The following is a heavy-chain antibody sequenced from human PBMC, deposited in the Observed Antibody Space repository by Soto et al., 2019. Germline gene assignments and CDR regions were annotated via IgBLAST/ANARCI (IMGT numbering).Heavy chain of an antibody. D-gene: IGHD3-16*01. V-gene: IGHV1-69*02. CDR1: GGTFSSYT. Sequence: QVQLVQSGAEVKKPGSSVKVSCKASGGTFSSYTISWVRQAPGQGLEWMGRIIPILGIANYAQKFQGGVTITADTSTSTAYMELSSLRSEDTAVYYCAWGWGNYYYYGIDVWGQGTTVTVSS. J-gene: IGHJ6*02. CDR2: IIPILGIA. CDR3: AWGWGNYYYYGIDV.